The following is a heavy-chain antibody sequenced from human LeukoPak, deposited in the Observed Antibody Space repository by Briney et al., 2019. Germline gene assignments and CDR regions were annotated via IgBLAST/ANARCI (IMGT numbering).Heavy chain of an antibody. CDR1: GFTFSSYA. Sequence: SGGSLRLSCAASGFTFSSYAMSWVRQAPGRGLEWVSAISGSGGSTYYADSVKGRFTISRDNSKNTLYLQMNSLRDEGTAVYSCAKDGVCCHDAFDIWGQGTMVTVSS. D-gene: IGHD2-8*01. J-gene: IGHJ3*02. CDR3: AKDGVCCHDAFDI. CDR2: ISGSGGST. V-gene: IGHV3-23*01.